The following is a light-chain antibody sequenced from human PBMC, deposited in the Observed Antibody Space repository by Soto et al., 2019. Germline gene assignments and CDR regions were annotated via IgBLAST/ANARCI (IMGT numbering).Light chain of an antibody. CDR3: QQSYSTPCT. Sequence: DIQMTQSPSSVSASVGDRVTITCRASQSISSYLNWYQQKPGKAPKLLIYAASSLQSGVPSRFSGSGSGTDFTLTISSLQPEDFATYYCQQSYSTPCTFGPGTKVDSK. J-gene: IGKJ3*01. CDR1: QSISSY. V-gene: IGKV1-39*01. CDR2: AAS.